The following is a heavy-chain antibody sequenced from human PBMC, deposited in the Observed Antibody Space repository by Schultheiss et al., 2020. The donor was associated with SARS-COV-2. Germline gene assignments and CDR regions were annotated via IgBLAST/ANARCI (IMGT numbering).Heavy chain of an antibody. CDR2: ISWNSGSI. Sequence: GGSLRLSCAASGFTFDDYAMHWVRQAPGKGLEWVSGISWNSGSIGYADSVKGRFTISRDNAKNSLYLQMNSLRDEDTAVYYCARGCSGGSCYSKFDYWGQGTLVTVSS. V-gene: IGHV3-9*01. D-gene: IGHD2-15*01. CDR3: ARGCSGGSCYSKFDY. CDR1: GFTFDDYA. J-gene: IGHJ4*02.